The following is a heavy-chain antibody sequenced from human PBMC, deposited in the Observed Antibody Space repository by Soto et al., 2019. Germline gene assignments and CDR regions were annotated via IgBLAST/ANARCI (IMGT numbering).Heavy chain of an antibody. CDR2: IIPIFGTA. CDR1: GGTFSSYA. D-gene: IGHD6-19*01. V-gene: IGHV1-69*13. J-gene: IGHJ4*02. CDR3: ARRYSSGRYAFDY. Sequence: SVKVSCKASGGTFSSYAISWVRQAPGQGLEWMGGIIPIFGTANYAQKFQGRVTITADESTSTAYMELSSLRSEDTAVYYCARRYSSGRYAFDYWGQGTLVTVSS.